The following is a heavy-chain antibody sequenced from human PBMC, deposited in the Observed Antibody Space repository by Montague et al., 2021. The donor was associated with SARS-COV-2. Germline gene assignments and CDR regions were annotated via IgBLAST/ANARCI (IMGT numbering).Heavy chain of an antibody. D-gene: IGHD6-19*01. V-gene: IGHV4-34*01. Sequence: SETLSLTCAVYGVSFSGYYWSWIRQPPGKGLEWIGEINHSGSTNYNPSLKSRVTISVDTSKNQFSLKLSSVTAADTAVYYCARGSRQWLVRPPHYYYFDYWGQGTLVTVSS. CDR1: GVSFSGYY. CDR2: INHSGST. CDR3: ARGSRQWLVRPPHYYYFDY. J-gene: IGHJ4*02.